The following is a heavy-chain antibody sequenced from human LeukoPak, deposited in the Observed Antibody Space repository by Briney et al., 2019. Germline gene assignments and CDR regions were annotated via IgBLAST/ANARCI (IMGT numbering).Heavy chain of an antibody. V-gene: IGHV4-39*01. CDR2: FYYSGST. CDR1: GGSISSTSYY. D-gene: IGHD2-2*01. Sequence: PSETLSLTCIVSGGSISSTSYYWGWIRQPPGKGLEWIGSFYYSGSTYYNPSLKSRVTISVDSSKNQFSLKLSSVTAADTALYYCARPRWRSRYCSSTSCYGTGFDPWGQGTLVTVSS. J-gene: IGHJ5*02. CDR3: ARPRWRSRYCSSTSCYGTGFDP.